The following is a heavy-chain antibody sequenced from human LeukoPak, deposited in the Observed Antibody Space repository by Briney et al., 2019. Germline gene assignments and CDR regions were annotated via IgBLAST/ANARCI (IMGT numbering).Heavy chain of an antibody. D-gene: IGHD3-9*01. J-gene: IGHJ4*02. V-gene: IGHV1-2*02. CDR1: GYTFTGHY. CDR2: IYGHDGGT. Sequence: ASVKDSCKASGYTFTGHYLHWVRQAPGQGLEWMGWIYGHDGGTNFAQKFQDRVTMTRDTSITTAYMELTSLTPDDTAVYYCVRDFDWGPDYWGQGTLVTVSS. CDR3: VRDFDWGPDY.